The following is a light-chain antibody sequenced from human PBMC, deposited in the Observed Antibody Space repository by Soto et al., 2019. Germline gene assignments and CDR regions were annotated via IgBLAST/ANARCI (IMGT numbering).Light chain of an antibody. J-gene: IGKJ5*01. CDR1: QSVSSSY. CDR2: GAS. CDR3: QQYNGWPIT. V-gene: IGKV3-15*01. Sequence: EIVLTQSPGTLSLSPGERATLSCRASQSVSSSYLAWYQQKPGQAPRLLIYGASTRATGFPARFSGSGSGTEFTLTISSLQSEDFAVYYCQQYNGWPITFGQGTRLE.